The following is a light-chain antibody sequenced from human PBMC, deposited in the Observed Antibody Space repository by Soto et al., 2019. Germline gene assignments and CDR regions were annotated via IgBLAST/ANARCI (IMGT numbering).Light chain of an antibody. J-gene: IGKJ1*01. CDR2: KAS. CDR1: QTISSW. Sequence: DIQMTQSPSTLSGSVGGRVTITCRASQTISSWLAWYQQKPGKAPKLLIYKASSVERGVPSRFSGSGSGTEFTITISSLQPDDFATYYCQQYNSYWTFGQGTKVDIK. V-gene: IGKV1-5*03. CDR3: QQYNSYWT.